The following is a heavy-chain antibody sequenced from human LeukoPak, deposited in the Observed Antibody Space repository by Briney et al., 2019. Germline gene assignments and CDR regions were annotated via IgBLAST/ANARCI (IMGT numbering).Heavy chain of an antibody. V-gene: IGHV3-23*01. CDR3: ARVQWHFDY. CDR2: ISGSGGST. CDR1: GFAFSSYA. J-gene: IGHJ4*02. D-gene: IGHD6-19*01. Sequence: GRSLRLSCAASGFAFSSYAMSWVRQAPGKGLEWVSAISGSGGSTYYADSVKGRFTISRDNSNNTLYLQMNSLRAEDTAVYYCARVQWHFDYWGQGTLVTVSS.